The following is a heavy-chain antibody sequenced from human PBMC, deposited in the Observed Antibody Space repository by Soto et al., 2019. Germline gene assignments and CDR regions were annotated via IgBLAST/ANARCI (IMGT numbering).Heavy chain of an antibody. CDR2: ISAGGYST. V-gene: IGHV3-23*01. D-gene: IGHD2-15*01. Sequence: EVQLLESGGGLVQPGGSLRLSCAASGFTFSSYAMSWVRQAPGKGLEWVSAISAGGYSTSYADSVKGRFTISRDNSKNALYLQMNSLRAEYTAVYYCAKDQAVVVAAIVGAFDIWGQGTMVTVSS. CDR1: GFTFSSYA. J-gene: IGHJ3*02. CDR3: AKDQAVVVAAIVGAFDI.